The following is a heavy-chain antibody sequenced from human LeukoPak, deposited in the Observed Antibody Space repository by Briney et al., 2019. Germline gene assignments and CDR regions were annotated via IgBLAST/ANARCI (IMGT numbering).Heavy chain of an antibody. CDR2: IKEDGTEK. V-gene: IGHV3-7*01. J-gene: IGHJ4*02. Sequence: TGGSLRLSCAASGFTFSRFWMAWVRQAPGKGLQWVAHIKEDGTEKYYLDSVKGRFTIAKDDAKNSLFLQMNSLTAQDTALYNCGRGGWELDYWGQGAPVTVSS. CDR1: GFTFSRFW. D-gene: IGHD1-26*01. CDR3: GRGGWELDY.